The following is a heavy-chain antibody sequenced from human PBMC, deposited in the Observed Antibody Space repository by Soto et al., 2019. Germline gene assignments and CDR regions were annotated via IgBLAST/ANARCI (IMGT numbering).Heavy chain of an antibody. CDR3: ARLGTYFDY. Sequence: EVQLVESGGGLVQPGGSLRLSCAASGFTFSSYEMNWVRQAPGKGLEWVSYIRSSGSTTYYADSVKGRFTISRDNAKNSLNLKMNSLRAEDTAVYYCARLGTYFDYWGQGALVTVSS. V-gene: IGHV3-48*03. CDR2: IRSSGSTT. CDR1: GFTFSSYE. J-gene: IGHJ4*02. D-gene: IGHD7-27*01.